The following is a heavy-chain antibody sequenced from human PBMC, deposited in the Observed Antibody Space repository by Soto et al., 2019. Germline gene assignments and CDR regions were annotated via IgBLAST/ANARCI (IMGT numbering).Heavy chain of an antibody. V-gene: IGHV3-23*01. D-gene: IGHD6-19*01. CDR2: ISGSGDTS. J-gene: IGHJ4*02. Sequence: PGGSLRLSCAASGFTFSNYSMNWVRQAPGKGLQWVSIISGSGDTSYYADSVKGRFTISRDNSRNTLYLQMNSLRAGDSAKYYCAKEGTSGLYYFDSWGPGTLVTVSS. CDR3: AKEGTSGLYYFDS. CDR1: GFTFSNYS.